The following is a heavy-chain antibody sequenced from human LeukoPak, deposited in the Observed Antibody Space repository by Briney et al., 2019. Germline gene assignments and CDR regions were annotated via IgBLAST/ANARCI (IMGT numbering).Heavy chain of an antibody. CDR2: ISSSSRTK. CDR3: AREGGITIFGVVTLYYYMDV. CDR1: GFNFSRHT. V-gene: IGHV3-48*04. Sequence: GGSLRLSCAASGFNFSRHTMNWVRQAPGKGLEWVSYISSSSRTKYYADSVKGRFTISRDNAKNSLYLQINSLRAEDTAVYYCAREGGITIFGVVTLYYYMDVWGKGTTVTVSS. D-gene: IGHD3-3*01. J-gene: IGHJ6*03.